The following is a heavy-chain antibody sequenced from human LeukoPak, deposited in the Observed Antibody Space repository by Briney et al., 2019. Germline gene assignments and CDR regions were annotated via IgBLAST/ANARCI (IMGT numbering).Heavy chain of an antibody. CDR2: IKQDGSEK. J-gene: IGHJ4*02. CDR3: AKAIPKGYCSSTSCPLPGY. D-gene: IGHD2-2*01. CDR1: GFTFSSYW. V-gene: IGHV3-7*01. Sequence: GGSLRLSCAASGFTFSSYWMSWVRQAPGKGLEWVANIKQDGSEKYYVDSVKGRFTISRDNAKNSLYLQMNSLRAEDTAVYYCAKAIPKGYCSSTSCPLPGYWGQGTLVTVSS.